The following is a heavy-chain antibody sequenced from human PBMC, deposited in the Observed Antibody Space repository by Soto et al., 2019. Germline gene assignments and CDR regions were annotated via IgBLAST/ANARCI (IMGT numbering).Heavy chain of an antibody. CDR2: ISYDGNNK. V-gene: IGHV3-30*03. D-gene: IGHD6-6*01. CDR1: GFTFSISD. Sequence: QVQLVESGGGVVQPGTSLRLSCAASGFTFSISDMHWVRQAPGKGLEWVALISYDGNNKFFADSVKGRFTVSRDNSKNTLDLQMNSLRPDDTAVYYCAALDYGSSSGFDCWGRGSLVTVSS. CDR3: AALDYGSSSGFDC. J-gene: IGHJ4*02.